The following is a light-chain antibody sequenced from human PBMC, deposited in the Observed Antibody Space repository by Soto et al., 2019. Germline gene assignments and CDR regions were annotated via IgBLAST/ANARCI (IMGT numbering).Light chain of an antibody. CDR1: SSR. J-gene: IGLJ1*01. CDR3: SSYTSTNHYI. V-gene: IGLV2-18*02. Sequence: QSVLTQPPSVSGSPGQSVTISCTGTSSRVSWYQQPPGTAPKLLIYEVSNRPSGVPDRFSGSKSGNTASLTISGLQAEDEDDYYCSSYTSTNHYIFGTGTKVTVL. CDR2: EVS.